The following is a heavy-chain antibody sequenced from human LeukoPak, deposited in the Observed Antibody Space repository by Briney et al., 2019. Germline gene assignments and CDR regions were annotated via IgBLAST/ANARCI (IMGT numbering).Heavy chain of an antibody. CDR2: IRSKAYGEAA. Sequence: FPRLSCTASGFTFGDYAMSWIRQAPGKGLEWVGSIRSKAYGEAADYAASVKGRFTISRDDSKAIAYLQMNSLKTEDTAVYHCTRDRGAYNLYDYWGQGTLVTVSS. CDR1: GFTFGDYA. V-gene: IGHV3-49*03. CDR3: TRDRGAYNLYDY. D-gene: IGHD1-1*01. J-gene: IGHJ4*02.